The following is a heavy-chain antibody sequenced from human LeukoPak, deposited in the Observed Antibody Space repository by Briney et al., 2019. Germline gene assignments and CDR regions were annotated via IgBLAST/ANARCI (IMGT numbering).Heavy chain of an antibody. Sequence: PSETLSLTCAVSGGSFSSGGYSWSWIRQPPGRDLEWIGYIYDSGSTYYNSSLKSRVTISVDRSKNQFSLKLSSVTAADTAVYYCARRNGPFDYWGQGTLVTVSS. V-gene: IGHV4-30-2*01. CDR1: GGSFSSGGYS. D-gene: IGHD1-1*01. J-gene: IGHJ4*02. CDR3: ARRNGPFDY. CDR2: IYDSGST.